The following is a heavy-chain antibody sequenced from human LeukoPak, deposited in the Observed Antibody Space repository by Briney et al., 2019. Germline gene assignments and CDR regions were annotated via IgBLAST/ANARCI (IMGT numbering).Heavy chain of an antibody. Sequence: SETLSLTYTVSGGSIRNYYWSWIRQPPGKGLEWIGYIYYSGSTNYNPSLKSQVTISVDTSKNQFSLNLTSVTAADTAVYYCARTYYYGSGSSYFDPWGQGTLVTVSS. D-gene: IGHD3-10*01. V-gene: IGHV4-59*08. CDR3: ARTYYYGSGSSYFDP. J-gene: IGHJ5*02. CDR2: IYYSGST. CDR1: GGSIRNYY.